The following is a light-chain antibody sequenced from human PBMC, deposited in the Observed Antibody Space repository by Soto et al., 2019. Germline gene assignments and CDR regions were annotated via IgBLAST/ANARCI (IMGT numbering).Light chain of an antibody. Sequence: QSVLTQPASVSGSPGQSITISCTGTSSDIGGYNYVSWYQHHPGKVPKLIIYDVNNRPSGVSNRFSGSKSGHTASLTISGLQAEDEADYYCSSYSRSSTGVVFGGGTKVTVL. CDR1: SSDIGGYNY. J-gene: IGLJ2*01. CDR3: SSYSRSSTGVV. V-gene: IGLV2-14*03. CDR2: DVN.